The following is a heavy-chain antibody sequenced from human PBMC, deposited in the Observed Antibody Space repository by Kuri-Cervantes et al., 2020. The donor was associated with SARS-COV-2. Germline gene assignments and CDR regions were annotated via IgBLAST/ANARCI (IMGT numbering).Heavy chain of an antibody. Sequence: SVKVSCKASGYTLTTYYVHWVRQAPGQGLEWMGGIIPIFGTANYAQKFQGRVTITANESTSTAYMELSSLRSEDTAVYYCASLPAYDILTGYYKLGVDYWGQGTLVTVSS. CDR2: IIPIFGTA. CDR3: ASLPAYDILTGYYKLGVDY. V-gene: IGHV1-69*13. D-gene: IGHD3-9*01. CDR1: GYTLTTYY. J-gene: IGHJ4*02.